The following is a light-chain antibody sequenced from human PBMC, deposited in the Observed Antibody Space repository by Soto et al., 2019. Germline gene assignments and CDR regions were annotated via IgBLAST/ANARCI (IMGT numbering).Light chain of an antibody. V-gene: IGKV1-39*01. CDR1: QSISSY. CDR3: QQSYSTPPWT. Sequence: EIRRTQSPSSLSASVCDRVTITCRASQSISSYLNWYQQKPGKAPKLLIYAASSLQSGVPSRFSGSGSGTDFTLTISSLQPEDFATYYCQQSYSTPPWTVGQGTKV. J-gene: IGKJ1*01. CDR2: AAS.